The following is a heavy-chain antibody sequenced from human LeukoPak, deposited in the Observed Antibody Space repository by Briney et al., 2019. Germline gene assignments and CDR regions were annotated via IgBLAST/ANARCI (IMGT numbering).Heavy chain of an antibody. CDR3: ARVGFGVPYCSSTSCYAH. CDR2: IDSGGSNT. J-gene: IGHJ4*02. Sequence: GGSLRLSCVVSGFTFSTYWMHWVRQGPGKGLVWVSRIDSGGSNTLYADSVRGRFTISRDNAKNTLFLQMNSLRAEDTAVYYCARVGFGVPYCSSTSCYAHWGQGTLVTVSS. V-gene: IGHV3-74*01. CDR1: GFTFSTYW. D-gene: IGHD2-2*01.